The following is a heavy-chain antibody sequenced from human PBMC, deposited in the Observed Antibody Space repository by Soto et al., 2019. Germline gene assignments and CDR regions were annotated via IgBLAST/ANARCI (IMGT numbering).Heavy chain of an antibody. D-gene: IGHD3-10*01. J-gene: IGHJ4*02. V-gene: IGHV1-69*02. CDR2: INPILSMS. Sequence: QVQLVQSGAEVKKPGSSVRVSCKASGDTFSFYSIKWVRQAPGLGLEWMGRINPILSMSNYAQRFQGRVTVTADKSTSTAYMELSSLRSEDTAMYYCASSYGSGYRAFDYWGQGALVTISS. CDR3: ASSYGSGYRAFDY. CDR1: GDTFSFYS.